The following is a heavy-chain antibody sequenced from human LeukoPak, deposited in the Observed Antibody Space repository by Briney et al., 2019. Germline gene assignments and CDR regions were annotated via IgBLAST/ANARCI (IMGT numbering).Heavy chain of an antibody. J-gene: IGHJ3*02. CDR3: ARDLRYYDSSGYPYYDTFDI. CDR2: ISGYNGHT. V-gene: IGHV1-18*01. Sequence: ASVKVSCKASGYTFTSYGLSWVRQAPGQGLEWMGWISGYNGHTNYAQKLQGRVTMTTDTSTSTAYMELRSLRSDDTALYYCARDLRYYDSSGYPYYDTFDIWGQGTMVTVSS. D-gene: IGHD3-22*01. CDR1: GYTFTSYG.